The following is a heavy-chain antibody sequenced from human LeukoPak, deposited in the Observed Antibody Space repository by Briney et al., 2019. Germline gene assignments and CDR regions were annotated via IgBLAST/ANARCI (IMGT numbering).Heavy chain of an antibody. CDR1: GFTFSSYS. CDR2: ISSSSSSYI. CDR3: ARGASVVAGSDDAFDI. V-gene: IGHV3-21*01. Sequence: GGSLRLSCAASGFTFSSYSMNWVRQAPGKGLEWVSSISSSSSSYISYADSVKGRFTISRDNAKNSLYLQMNSLRVDDTAVYYCARGASVVAGSDDAFDIWGQGTMVTVSS. J-gene: IGHJ3*02. D-gene: IGHD6-19*01.